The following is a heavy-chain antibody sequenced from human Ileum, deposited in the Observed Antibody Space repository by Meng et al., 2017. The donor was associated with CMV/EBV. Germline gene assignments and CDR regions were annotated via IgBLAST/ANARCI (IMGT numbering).Heavy chain of an antibody. V-gene: IGHV3-48*04. D-gene: IGHD3-10*01. Sequence: GESLKISCAASGFTFSIYSMSWVRQAPGKGLEWVSYISSSSSTIYYADSVKGRFTISRDNAKNSLYLQMNSLRVEDTAVYYCATPAMDPPTMGDYWGQGTRVNGAS. CDR3: ATPAMDPPTMGDY. CDR2: ISSSSSTI. J-gene: IGHJ4*02. CDR1: GFTFSIYS.